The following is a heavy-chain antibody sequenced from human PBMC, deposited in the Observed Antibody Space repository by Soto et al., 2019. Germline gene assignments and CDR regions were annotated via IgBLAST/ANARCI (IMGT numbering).Heavy chain of an antibody. Sequence: QITLKESGPTLVKPTQTLTLTCTFSGFSLSTSGVGVGWIRQPPGKALEWLALIYWDDDKRYSPSLKSRLTITKDTAKNQVVLTMTNMDPVDTATYYCAHQDSYAWYFDYWGQGTLVTVSS. V-gene: IGHV2-5*02. D-gene: IGHD3-16*01. CDR3: AHQDSYAWYFDY. CDR2: IYWDDDK. J-gene: IGHJ4*02. CDR1: GFSLSTSGVG.